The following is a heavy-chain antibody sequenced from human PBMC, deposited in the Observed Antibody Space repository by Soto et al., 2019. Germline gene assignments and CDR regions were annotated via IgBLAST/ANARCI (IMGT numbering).Heavy chain of an antibody. CDR2: IWYDGSNK. D-gene: IGHD3-3*01. CDR1: GFTFSSYG. Sequence: LSLTCAASGFTFSSYGMHWVRQAPGKGLEWVAVIWYDGSNKYYADSVKGRFTISRDNSKNTLYLQMNSLRAEDTAVYYCARDLSIFGVGSNWFDPWGQGTLVTVSS. CDR3: ARDLSIFGVGSNWFDP. J-gene: IGHJ5*02. V-gene: IGHV3-33*01.